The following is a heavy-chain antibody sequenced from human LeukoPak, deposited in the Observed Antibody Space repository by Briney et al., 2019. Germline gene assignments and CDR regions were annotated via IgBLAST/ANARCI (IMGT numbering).Heavy chain of an antibody. J-gene: IGHJ5*02. V-gene: IGHV1-8*01. CDR3: AREILREGWFDP. Sequence: GASVKVSCKASGYTFTSYDINWVRQATGQGLEWMGWMNPNSGNTGYAQKFQGRVTMTRNTSISAAYTELSSLRSEDTAVYYCAREILREGWFDPWGQGTLVTVSS. CDR2: MNPNSGNT. CDR1: GYTFTSYD.